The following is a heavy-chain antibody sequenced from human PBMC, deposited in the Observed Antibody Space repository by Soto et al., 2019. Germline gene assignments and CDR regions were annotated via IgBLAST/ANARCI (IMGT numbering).Heavy chain of an antibody. CDR2: IYHSGST. J-gene: IGHJ4*02. D-gene: IGHD3-3*01. Sequence: PSETLSLTCAVSGGSISSGGYSWSWIRQPPGKGLEWIGYIYHSGSTYYNPSLKSRVTISVDRSKNQFSLKLSSVTAADTAVYYCASASKYYDFWSGYSLLFDYWGQGTLVTSPQ. CDR1: GGSISSGGYS. CDR3: ASASKYYDFWSGYSLLFDY. V-gene: IGHV4-30-2*01.